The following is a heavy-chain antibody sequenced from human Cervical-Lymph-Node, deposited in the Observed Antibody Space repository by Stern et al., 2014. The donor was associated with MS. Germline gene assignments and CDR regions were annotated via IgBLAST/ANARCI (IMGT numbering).Heavy chain of an antibody. CDR2: ISSGGSYI. Sequence: EDQLVESGGGLVKPGGSLRLSWAASGFTLSSYSMNWVRQAPGKGLEWVASISSGGSYIYYADSLKGRFTISRDNAKNSLYLQMNSLRAEDTAVYYCARGRGGNYRYYFDYWGQGTLVTVSS. J-gene: IGHJ4*02. CDR3: ARGRGGNYRYYFDY. V-gene: IGHV3-21*01. CDR1: GFTLSSYS. D-gene: IGHD4-23*01.